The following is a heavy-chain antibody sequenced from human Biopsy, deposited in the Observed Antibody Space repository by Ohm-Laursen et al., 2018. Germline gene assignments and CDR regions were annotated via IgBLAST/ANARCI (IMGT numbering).Heavy chain of an antibody. CDR1: GYTLAGFG. V-gene: IGHV1-18*01. D-gene: IGHD6-19*01. CDR3: ARGMAVAVTLYYFDY. Sequence: AFVKVSCKASGYTLAGFGVGWVRQAPGQGLEWNGWVRANSGNTNYAQKFQGRVTMTADTSTSTAYMELRSLTSDDTAIYYCARGMAVAVTLYYFDYWGQGSLLTVSS. CDR2: VRANSGNT. J-gene: IGHJ4*02.